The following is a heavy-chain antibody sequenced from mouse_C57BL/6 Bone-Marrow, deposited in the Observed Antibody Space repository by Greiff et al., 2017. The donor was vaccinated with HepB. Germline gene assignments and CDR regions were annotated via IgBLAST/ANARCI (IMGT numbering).Heavy chain of an antibody. V-gene: IGHV5-6*01. J-gene: IGHJ2*01. CDR2: ISSGGSYT. CDR1: GFTFSSYG. Sequence: EVKVVESGGDLVKPGGSLKLSCAASGFTFSSYGMSWVRQTPDKRLEWVATISSGGSYTYYPDSVKGRFTISRDNAKNTLYLQMSSLKSEDTAMYYCARWIYYGSSFDYWGQGTTLTVSS. CDR3: ARWIYYGSSFDY. D-gene: IGHD1-1*01.